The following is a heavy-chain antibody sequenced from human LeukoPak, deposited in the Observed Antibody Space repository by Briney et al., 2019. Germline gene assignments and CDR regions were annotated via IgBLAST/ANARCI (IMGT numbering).Heavy chain of an antibody. CDR3: ARPQYYYGSGSYGGGYYFDY. CDR1: GYTFTSYG. J-gene: IGHJ4*02. D-gene: IGHD3-10*01. CDR2: ISAYNGNT. Sequence: ASVKVSCKASGYTFTSYGISWVRQAPGQGLEWMRWISAYNGNTNYAQKLQGRVTMTTDTSTSTAYMELRSLRSDDTAVYYCARPQYYYGSGSYGGGYYFDYWGQGTLVTVSS. V-gene: IGHV1-18*04.